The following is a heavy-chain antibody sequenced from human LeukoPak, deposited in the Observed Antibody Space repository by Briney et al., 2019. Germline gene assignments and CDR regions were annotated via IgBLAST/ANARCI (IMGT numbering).Heavy chain of an antibody. D-gene: IGHD3-3*01. V-gene: IGHV1-2*02. CDR3: ARTFSERLRFLEWLSNPYYYYMDV. CDR1: GGTFSSYA. Sequence: GASVKVSCKASGGTFSSYAISWVRQAPGQGLEWMGWINPNSGGTNYAQKFQGRVTMTRDTSISTAYMELSRLRSDDTAVYYCARTFSERLRFLEWLSNPYYYYMDVWGKGTTVTVSS. J-gene: IGHJ6*03. CDR2: INPNSGGT.